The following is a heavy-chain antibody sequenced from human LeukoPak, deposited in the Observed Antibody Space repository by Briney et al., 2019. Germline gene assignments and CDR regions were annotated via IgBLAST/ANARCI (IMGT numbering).Heavy chain of an antibody. V-gene: IGHV4-34*01. J-gene: IGHJ6*03. Sequence: SETLSLTCAVYGGSFSGYYWSWIRQPPGKGLEWIGETNHSGSTNYNPSLKSRVTISVDTSKNQFSLKLSSVTAADTAVYYCARDLKEIRIAARTYYYYMDVWGKGTRSPSP. D-gene: IGHD6-6*01. CDR3: ARDLKEIRIAARTYYYYMDV. CDR2: TNHSGST. CDR1: GGSFSGYY.